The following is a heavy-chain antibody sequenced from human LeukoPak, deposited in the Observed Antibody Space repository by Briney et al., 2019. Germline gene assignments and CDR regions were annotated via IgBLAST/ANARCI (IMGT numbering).Heavy chain of an antibody. J-gene: IGHJ5*02. CDR1: GFTFSSYA. Sequence: GGTLRLSCAASGFTFSSYAMHWVRQAPGKGLEWVAVISYDGSNKYYADSVKGRFTISRDNSKNTLYLQMNSLRAEDTAVYYCARDARQGSGSYYKGNNWFDPWGQGTLVTVSS. D-gene: IGHD3-10*01. V-gene: IGHV3-30*04. CDR2: ISYDGSNK. CDR3: ARDARQGSGSYYKGNNWFDP.